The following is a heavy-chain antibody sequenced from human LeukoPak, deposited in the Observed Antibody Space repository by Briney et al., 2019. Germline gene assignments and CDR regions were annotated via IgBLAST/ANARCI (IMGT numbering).Heavy chain of an antibody. J-gene: IGHJ4*02. CDR2: IRSNSSYI. Sequence: PGGSLRLSCAASGFTFSSYSMNWVRQAPGKGLEWVSSIRSNSSYIYYADSVKGRFTISRDNAKNSLYLQMNSLRAEDTAVYYCARDLIAVAATGDYWGQGTLVTVSS. CDR1: GFTFSSYS. CDR3: ARDLIAVAATGDY. D-gene: IGHD6-19*01. V-gene: IGHV3-21*01.